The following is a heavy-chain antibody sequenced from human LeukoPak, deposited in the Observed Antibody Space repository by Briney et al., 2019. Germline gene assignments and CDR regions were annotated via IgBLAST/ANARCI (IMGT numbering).Heavy chain of an antibody. V-gene: IGHV3-74*01. Sequence: GGSLRLSCAASGFTFSSHWMRWVRQAPGKGLVWVSRLNSDGSRTDYADSVKGRFTISRDNAKNTLYLQMNSLRAEDTAVYSCARDGRVGADGTILDYWGQGTLVTVSS. CDR1: GFTFSSHW. CDR3: ARDGRVGADGTILDY. CDR2: LNSDGSRT. D-gene: IGHD6-13*01. J-gene: IGHJ4*02.